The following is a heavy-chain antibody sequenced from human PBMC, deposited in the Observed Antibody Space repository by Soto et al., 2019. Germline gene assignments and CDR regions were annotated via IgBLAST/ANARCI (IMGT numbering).Heavy chain of an antibody. CDR3: AREMAGGVIIGYYYGMDV. CDR1: GFTFSSYG. CDR2: IWYDGSNK. Sequence: QVQLVESGGGVVQPGRSLRLSCAASGFTFSSYGMHWVRQAPGKGLEWVAVIWYDGSNKYYADSVKGRFTISRDNSKNRLCLQMNSLGAEDTAVYYCAREMAGGVIIGYYYGMDVWGQGTTVTVSS. J-gene: IGHJ6*02. D-gene: IGHD3-10*01. V-gene: IGHV3-33*01.